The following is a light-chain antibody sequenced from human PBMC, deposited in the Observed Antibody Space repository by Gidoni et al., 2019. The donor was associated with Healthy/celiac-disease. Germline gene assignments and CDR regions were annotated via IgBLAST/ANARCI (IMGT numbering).Light chain of an antibody. CDR2: DNN. CDR3: GTWDSSLSVV. CDR1: SSNIGNNY. Sequence: QSVLPQPPSVSAAPGQKVTIACSGSSSNIGNNYVSWYQQLPGTAPKLLIYDNNKRPSAIPDRFSGSKSGTSATLGITGLQTGGEADYYCGTWDSSLSVVFGGWTKLTVL. J-gene: IGLJ2*01. V-gene: IGLV1-51*01.